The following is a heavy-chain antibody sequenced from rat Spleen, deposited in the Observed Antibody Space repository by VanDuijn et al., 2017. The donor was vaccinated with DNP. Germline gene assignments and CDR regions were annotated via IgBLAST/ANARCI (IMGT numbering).Heavy chain of an antibody. CDR3: ARQGTQQNFDY. V-gene: IGHV5-22*01. CDR1: GFTFSGFY. CDR2: ISSEGSRT. Sequence: EVHLVESGGGLVQPGWSLKLSCAASGFTFSGFYMAWVRQAPKKGLEWVASISSEGSRTFYGDSVKGRFTISRDNAKSTLYLQMNSLRSEDTATYYCARQGTQQNFDYWGQGVMVTVSS. J-gene: IGHJ2*01. D-gene: IGHD3-1*01.